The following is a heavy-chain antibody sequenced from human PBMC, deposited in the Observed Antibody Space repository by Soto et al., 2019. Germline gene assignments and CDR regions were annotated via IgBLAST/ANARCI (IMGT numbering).Heavy chain of an antibody. V-gene: IGHV3-30*18. Sequence: GGSLRLSCEVSGFTFSIYGMHWVRQAPGKGLEWVAFISYDGIKKYYGDSVKGRFTTSRDNSKKTLYLQMNSLRAEDTAVYYCAKEPNTSSSPYWGQGTLVTVSS. D-gene: IGHD6-6*01. CDR1: GFTFSIYG. CDR3: AKEPNTSSSPY. CDR2: ISYDGIKK. J-gene: IGHJ4*02.